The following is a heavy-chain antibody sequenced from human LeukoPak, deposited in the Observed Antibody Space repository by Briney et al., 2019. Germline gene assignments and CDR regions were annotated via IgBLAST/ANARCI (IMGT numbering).Heavy chain of an antibody. V-gene: IGHV3-49*04. CDR3: TRAVVGATQNDYADY. CDR1: GFTFSSHE. J-gene: IGHJ4*02. CDR2: IRSKAYGGTT. Sequence: QPGGSLRLSCAASGFTFSSHEMTWVRQAPGKGLEWVGFIRSKAYGGTTEYAASVKGRFTISRDDSKSIAYLQMNSLKTEDTAVYYCTRAVVGATQNDYADYWGQGTLVTVSS. D-gene: IGHD1-26*01.